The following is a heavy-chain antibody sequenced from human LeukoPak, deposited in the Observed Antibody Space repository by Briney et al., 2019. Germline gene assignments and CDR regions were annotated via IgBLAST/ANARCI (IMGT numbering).Heavy chain of an antibody. J-gene: IGHJ4*02. D-gene: IGHD2-8*02. V-gene: IGHV5-51*01. CDR3: ARRGGTWWLDY. Sequence: GESLKISCKGSGYSFTSYWIGWVRQMPGKGLEWMGIIYPGDSDIKYSPPFQGQVTISVDKSISTAYLQWSSLKASDTAMYYCARRGGTWWLDYWGQGTLVTVSS. CDR2: IYPGDSDI. CDR1: GYSFTSYW.